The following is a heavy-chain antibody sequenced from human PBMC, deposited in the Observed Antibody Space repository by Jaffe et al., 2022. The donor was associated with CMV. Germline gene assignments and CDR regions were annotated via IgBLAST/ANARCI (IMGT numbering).Heavy chain of an antibody. CDR3: ARALGDDFWSGPNVYFDY. V-gene: IGHV4-59*01. CDR1: GGSISSYY. J-gene: IGHJ4*02. D-gene: IGHD3-3*01. Sequence: QVQLQESGPGLVKPSETLSLTCTVSGGSISSYYWSWIRQPPGKGLEWIGYIYYSGSTNYNPSLKSRVTISVDTSKNQFSLKLSSVTAADTAVYYCARALGDDFWSGPNVYFDYWGQGTLVTVSS. CDR2: IYYSGST.